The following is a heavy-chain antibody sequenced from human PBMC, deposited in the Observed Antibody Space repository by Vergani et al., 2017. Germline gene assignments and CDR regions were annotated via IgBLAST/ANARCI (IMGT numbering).Heavy chain of an antibody. D-gene: IGHD5-18*01. CDR2: ISSSGNTK. CDR1: GFTFSDHY. Sequence: QVQLVESGGGLVKAGGSLRLSCAASGFTFSDHYMSWIRQAPGKGLEWVSFISSSGNTKYYADSVRGRFTISMDNAKKSLYLQINSLRVEDTAVYYCARLQKGYSSSFDFWGRGTLVTVSS. V-gene: IGHV3-11*01. J-gene: IGHJ4*02. CDR3: ARLQKGYSSSFDF.